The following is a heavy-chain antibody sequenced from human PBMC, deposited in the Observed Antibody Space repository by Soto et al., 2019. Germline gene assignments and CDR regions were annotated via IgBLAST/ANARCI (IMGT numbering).Heavy chain of an antibody. Sequence: EVQLLESGGGLVQPGGSLRLSCAASGFTFRTYAMTWVRQAPGKGLEWVSGISDNGGTTYYADSVKGRFTISRDNSRSALDLQMNSLRAEDTALYDCAKGRGTGATRLGAFAIWGQGTMVTVSS. CDR3: AKGRGTGATRLGAFAI. CDR1: GFTFRTYA. D-gene: IGHD1-1*01. V-gene: IGHV3-23*01. J-gene: IGHJ3*02. CDR2: ISDNGGTT.